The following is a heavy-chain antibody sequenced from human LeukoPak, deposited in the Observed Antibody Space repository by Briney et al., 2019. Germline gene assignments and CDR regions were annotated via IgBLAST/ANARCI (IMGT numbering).Heavy chain of an antibody. V-gene: IGHV4-34*01. CDR3: ARFRNYSTVYYYYYMDV. CDR1: GGSFSGYY. CDR2: INHSGST. Sequence: SETLSLTCAVYGGSFSGYYWSWIRQPPGTGLEWIGGINHSGSTNYNPSLKSRVTISVDTSKNQFSLKLSSVTAADSAVYYCARFRNYSTVYYYYYMDVWGKGTTVTVSS. J-gene: IGHJ6*03. D-gene: IGHD4-11*01.